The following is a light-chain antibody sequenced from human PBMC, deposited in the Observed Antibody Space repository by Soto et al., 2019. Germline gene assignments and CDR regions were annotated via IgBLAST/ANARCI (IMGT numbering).Light chain of an antibody. Sequence: QPASVSGSPGQSITISCTGTSSDVGGYNYVSWYQQHPGKAPKLMIYDVSNRPSGVSNRFSGSKSGNTASLTISGLQAEDEADYYCSSYTSSSIYVFGTGTKVTVL. CDR2: DVS. CDR1: SSDVGGYNY. CDR3: SSYTSSSIYV. V-gene: IGLV2-14*01. J-gene: IGLJ1*01.